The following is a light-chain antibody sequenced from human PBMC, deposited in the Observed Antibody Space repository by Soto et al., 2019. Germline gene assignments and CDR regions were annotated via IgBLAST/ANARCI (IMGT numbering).Light chain of an antibody. V-gene: IGLV2-14*03. Sequence: QSVLTQPASVSGSPGQSITISCTGTSSDVSANKYVSWYQQHPGKAPKLIIYEVSIRPSGVSKRFSGSKSGNTASLTISGLQAEDEADYYCNSYTGTTLGFGGGTMLPVL. CDR1: SSDVSANKY. J-gene: IGLJ2*01. CDR2: EVS. CDR3: NSYTGTTLG.